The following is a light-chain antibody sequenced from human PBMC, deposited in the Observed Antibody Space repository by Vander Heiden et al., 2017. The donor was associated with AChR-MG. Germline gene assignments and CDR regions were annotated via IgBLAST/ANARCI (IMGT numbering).Light chain of an antibody. V-gene: IGKV3-15*01. J-gene: IGKJ1*01. CDR3: QQYNNWPPVT. Sequence: EIVMTQSPATLSVSPGERATISCRASQCVSSNLAWYQQKPGQAPRLLIYGASTRATGIPARFSGSGSGTEFTLTISSLQSEDFAVYYCQQYNNWPPVTFGQGTKVEIK. CDR2: GAS. CDR1: QCVSSN.